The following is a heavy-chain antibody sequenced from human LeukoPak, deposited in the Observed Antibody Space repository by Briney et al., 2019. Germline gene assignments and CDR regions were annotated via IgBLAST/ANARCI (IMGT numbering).Heavy chain of an antibody. CDR3: ARDGTLEYFDY. V-gene: IGHV3-53*01. CDR1: GFTVSSNY. Sequence: GGSLRLSCAASGFTVSSNYMSWVRQAPGKGLEWVSVIYSGGSTYYADSVKGRFTISRDNAKNSLYLQMNSLRAEDTAVYYCARDGTLEYFDYWGQGSLVTVSS. J-gene: IGHJ4*02. D-gene: IGHD1-1*01. CDR2: IYSGGST.